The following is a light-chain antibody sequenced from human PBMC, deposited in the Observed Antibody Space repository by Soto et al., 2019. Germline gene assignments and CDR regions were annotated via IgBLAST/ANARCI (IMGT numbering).Light chain of an antibody. J-gene: IGKJ4*01. CDR3: QQTTTFPLS. CDR2: RAS. V-gene: IGKV1-12*01. CDR1: QGITSW. Sequence: DIQMTQSPSSVSASVGDRVTITCRASQGITSWLAWYQQKPGKAPKLLIYRASNLQSGVPSRCSGTRSGTDFTLTISSLQPADVATYYCQQTTTFPLSFGGGTKVEIK.